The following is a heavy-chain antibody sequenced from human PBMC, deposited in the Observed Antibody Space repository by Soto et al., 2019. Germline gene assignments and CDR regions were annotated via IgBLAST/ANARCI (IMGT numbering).Heavy chain of an antibody. V-gene: IGHV3-30*18. D-gene: IGHD1-26*01. CDR3: AKEKWELLMLNAFDI. CDR1: GFTFSSYG. Sequence: QVQLVESGGGVVQPGRSLRLSCAASGFTFSSYGMHWVRQAPGKGLEWVAVISYDGSNKYYADSVTGRFTISRDNSKNTLYLQMNSLSAEDTAVYYCAKEKWELLMLNAFDIWVQGTMVTVSS. J-gene: IGHJ3*02. CDR2: ISYDGSNK.